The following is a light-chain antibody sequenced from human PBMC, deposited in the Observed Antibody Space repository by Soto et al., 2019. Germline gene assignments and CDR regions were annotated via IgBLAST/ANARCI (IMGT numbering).Light chain of an antibody. CDR1: QDISNY. CDR3: RQYDNLPPT. J-gene: IGKJ4*01. V-gene: IGKV1-33*01. CDR2: DAS. Sequence: DIQMTQSPSSLSASVGDRVTITCQASQDISNYLNWYQQKPRKAPKLLIYDASNLETGVPSRFSGSGSGTDFTFTISSLQPEDIATYYCRQYDNLPPTFGGGTKVEIK.